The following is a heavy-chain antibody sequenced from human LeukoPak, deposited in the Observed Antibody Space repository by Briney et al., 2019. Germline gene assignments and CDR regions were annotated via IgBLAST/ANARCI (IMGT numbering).Heavy chain of an antibody. D-gene: IGHD2-8*01. Sequence: ASVKVSCKVSGYTFTELSMHWVRQAPGKGLEWMGGFDPEDGEIIYAQKFQGRVTMTEDTSTDTAYMELSSLRSEDTAVYYCARGGGHCVNGLCYMDYWGQGTLVTVSS. CDR2: FDPEDGEI. CDR3: ARGGGHCVNGLCYMDY. J-gene: IGHJ4*02. CDR1: GYTFTELS. V-gene: IGHV1-24*01.